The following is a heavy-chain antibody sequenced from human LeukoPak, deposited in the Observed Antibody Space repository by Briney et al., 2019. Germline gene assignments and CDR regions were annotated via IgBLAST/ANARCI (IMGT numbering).Heavy chain of an antibody. CDR1: GYIFTSYA. V-gene: IGHV7-4-1*02. CDR3: ARDMSNGWHAYDY. D-gene: IGHD6-19*01. J-gene: IGHJ4*02. Sequence: ASVKVSCKTSGYIFTSYAVGWVRQAPGQGPEWMGWINTNTGNPTYAQGFTGRFLFSLDTSVSTAYLQISSLKAEDTAVYYCARDMSNGWHAYDYWGQGTLVTVSS. CDR2: INTNTGNP.